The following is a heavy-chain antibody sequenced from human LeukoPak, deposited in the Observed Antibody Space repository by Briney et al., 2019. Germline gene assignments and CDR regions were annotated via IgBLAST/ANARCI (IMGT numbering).Heavy chain of an antibody. CDR3: SRERSSSYYFDY. D-gene: IGHD6-6*01. CDR2: ISGSGGST. J-gene: IGHJ4*02. CDR1: GFTFSSYA. V-gene: IGHV3-23*01. Sequence: GGSLRLSCAASGFTFSSYAMSWVRQAPGKGLEWVSAISGSGGSTYYADSVKGRFTISRDNSKNTLYLQMNSLRAEDTAVYYCSRERSSSYYFDYWGQGTLVTVSS.